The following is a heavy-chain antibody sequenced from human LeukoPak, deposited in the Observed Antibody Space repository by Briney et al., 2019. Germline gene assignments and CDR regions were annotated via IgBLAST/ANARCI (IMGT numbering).Heavy chain of an antibody. J-gene: IGHJ4*02. V-gene: IGHV4-4*09. CDR1: GGSISYYY. Sequence: SETLSLTCTVSGGSISYYYWSWNRQPPGKGLEWIGYIYSSGTTNYNPSLKSRVTISVDASKNRFSLKLNPVTAADTAVYYCARRVNRVFDYWGQGTLVTVSS. D-gene: IGHD1-14*01. CDR2: IYSSGTT. CDR3: ARRVNRVFDY.